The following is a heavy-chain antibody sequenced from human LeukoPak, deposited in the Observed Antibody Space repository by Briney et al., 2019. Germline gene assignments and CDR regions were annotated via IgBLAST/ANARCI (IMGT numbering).Heavy chain of an antibody. D-gene: IGHD2-15*01. V-gene: IGHV1-8*02. J-gene: IGHJ6*02. Sequence: GASVKVSCKASGGTFSSYAISWVRQAPGQGLEWMGWMNPNSGNTGYAQKFQGRVTMTRNTSISTAYMELSSLRSEDTAVYYCARRIVVVAAHYYYYGMDVWGQGTTVTVSS. CDR3: ARRIVVVAAHYYYYGMDV. CDR1: GGTFSSYA. CDR2: MNPNSGNT.